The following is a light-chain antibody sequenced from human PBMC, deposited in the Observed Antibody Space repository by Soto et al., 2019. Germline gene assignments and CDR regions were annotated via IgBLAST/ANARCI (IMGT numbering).Light chain of an antibody. V-gene: IGLV2-11*01. CDR3: CSYAADYSLV. CDR1: SSNVGDYNY. J-gene: IGLJ3*02. Sequence: QSALTQPRSVSASPGQSVTISCTGISSNVGDYNYVSWYQQNPGKAPKLMIYDASKRPSGVPDRFSGSKSGNAASLIISGLQADDEADYYCCSYAADYSLVFGGGTKLTVL. CDR2: DAS.